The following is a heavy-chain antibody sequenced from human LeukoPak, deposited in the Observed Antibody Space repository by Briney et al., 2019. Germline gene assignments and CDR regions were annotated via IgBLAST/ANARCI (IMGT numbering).Heavy chain of an antibody. Sequence: SQTLSLTCTVSGGSISSGGYYWSWIRQHPGKGLEWIGYIYYSGSTYYNPSLKSRVTISVDTSKNQFSLKLSSVTAADTAVYYCARVGYCSSTSCYPTKGWFDPWGQGTLVTVSS. D-gene: IGHD2-2*03. CDR2: IYYSGST. CDR3: ARVGYCSSTSCYPTKGWFDP. J-gene: IGHJ5*02. V-gene: IGHV4-31*03. CDR1: GGSISSGGYY.